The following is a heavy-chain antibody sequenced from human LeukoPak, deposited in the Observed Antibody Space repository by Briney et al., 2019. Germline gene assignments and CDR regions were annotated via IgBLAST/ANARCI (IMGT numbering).Heavy chain of an antibody. CDR3: AQLVGGTILHWFDL. J-gene: IGHJ5*02. CDR1: GFTFNNYG. D-gene: IGHD1-26*01. Sequence: PGGSLRLSCAASGFTFNNYGMHWVRQAPGKGLEWVSFISSDASKKYYLDSVRGRFTISRDNSKNPLYLQMNSLRPEDTAVYYCAQLVGGTILHWFDLWGQGTLVTVSS. V-gene: IGHV3-30-3*01. CDR2: ISSDASKK.